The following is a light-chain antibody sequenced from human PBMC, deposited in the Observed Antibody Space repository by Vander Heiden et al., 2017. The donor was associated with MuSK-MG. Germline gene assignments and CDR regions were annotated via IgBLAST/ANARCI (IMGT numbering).Light chain of an antibody. CDR2: QDT. V-gene: IGLV3-1*01. CDR3: QAWDSSTLL. Sequence: SSELTQPPSVSVSPGQTASISCSGDKLGEKYASWYQQKPGQSPVLVIYQDTKRPSGIPERFSGSNSGNTATLTISGTQAVDDAYYYCQAWDSSTLLFGGGTKLTVL. J-gene: IGLJ2*01. CDR1: KLGEKY.